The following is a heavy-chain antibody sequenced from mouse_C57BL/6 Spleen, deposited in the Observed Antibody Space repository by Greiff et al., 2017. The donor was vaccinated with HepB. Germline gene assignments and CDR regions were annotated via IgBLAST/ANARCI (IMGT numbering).Heavy chain of an antibody. Sequence: EVKVEESGGGLVQPGGSMKLSCVASGFTFSNYWMNWVRQSPEKGLEWVAQIRLKSDNYATHYAESVKGRFTISRDDSKSSVYLQMNNLRAEDTGMYYCTGRNYGAMDYWGQGTSVTVSS. J-gene: IGHJ4*01. CDR1: GFTFSNYW. D-gene: IGHD2-1*01. CDR2: IRLKSDNYAT. V-gene: IGHV6-3*01. CDR3: TGRNYGAMDY.